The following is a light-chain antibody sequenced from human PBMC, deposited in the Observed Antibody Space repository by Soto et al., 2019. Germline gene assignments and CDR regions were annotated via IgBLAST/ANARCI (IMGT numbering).Light chain of an antibody. CDR1: SSDVGAYNY. Sequence: QSALTQPASVSGSPGQSITISCTGTSSDVGAYNYVSWYQQHPGKAPKLIIYAVSNRPSGVSNRFSGSKSGNTASLTISGLQAEDEADYYCSSYTSSSTLVFGGGTQLTVL. CDR3: SSYTSSSTLV. CDR2: AVS. V-gene: IGLV2-14*03. J-gene: IGLJ2*01.